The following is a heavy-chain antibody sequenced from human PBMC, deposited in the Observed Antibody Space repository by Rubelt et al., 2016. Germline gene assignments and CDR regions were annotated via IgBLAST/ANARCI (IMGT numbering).Heavy chain of an antibody. Sequence: QVQLVQSGAEVKKPGASVKVSCKVSGYTLTELSMHWVRQAPGKGLEWMGGFDPEDGETIYAQKFQGGVTLTEDTSTSTAYMELRSLRSDDTAVYYCARDPYGDRHHDYWGQGTLVTVSS. J-gene: IGHJ4*02. CDR3: ARDPYGDRHHDY. CDR1: GYTLTELS. CDR2: FDPEDGET. V-gene: IGHV1-24*01. D-gene: IGHD4-17*01.